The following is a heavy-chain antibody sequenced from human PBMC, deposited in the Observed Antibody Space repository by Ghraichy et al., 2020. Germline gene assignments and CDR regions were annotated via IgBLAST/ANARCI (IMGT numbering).Heavy chain of an antibody. CDR2: IYWDDDK. CDR1: GFSLSTSGVG. CDR3: AREIYGSGSYYNYNWFDP. J-gene: IGHJ5*02. V-gene: IGHV2-5*02. D-gene: IGHD3-10*01. Sequence: SGPTLMKPTQTLTLTCTFSGFSLSTSGVGVGWIRQPPGKALEWLALIYWDDDKRYSPSLKSRPTITKDTSKNQVVLTMTNMDPVDTATYYCAREIYGSGSYYNYNWFDPWGQGTLVTVSS.